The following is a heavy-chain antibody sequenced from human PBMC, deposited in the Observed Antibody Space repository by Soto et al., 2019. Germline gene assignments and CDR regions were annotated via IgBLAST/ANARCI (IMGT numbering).Heavy chain of an antibody. D-gene: IGHD3-22*01. CDR1: GFTVSSNY. CDR3: ARGDSRSSWFDP. Sequence: GGSLRLSCAASGFTVSSNYMSWVRQAPGKGLEWVSVIYSGGSTYYADSVKGRFTISRDNSKNTLYLQMNSLRAEDTAVYYCARGDSRSSWFDPWGQGTLVTVSS. J-gene: IGHJ5*02. CDR2: IYSGGST. V-gene: IGHV3-53*01.